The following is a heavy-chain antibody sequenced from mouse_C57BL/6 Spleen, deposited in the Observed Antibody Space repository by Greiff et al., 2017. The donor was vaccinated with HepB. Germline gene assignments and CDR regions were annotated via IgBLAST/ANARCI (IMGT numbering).Heavy chain of an antibody. Sequence: EVKVVDSGGGLVQSGRSLRLSCATSGFTFSDFYMEWVRQAPGKGLEWIAASRNKANDYTTEYSASVKGRFIVSRDTSQSILYLQMNALRAEDTAIYYCARNYAMDYWGQGTSVTVSS. CDR3: ARNYAMDY. CDR2: SRNKANDYTT. V-gene: IGHV7-1*01. J-gene: IGHJ4*01. CDR1: GFTFSDFY.